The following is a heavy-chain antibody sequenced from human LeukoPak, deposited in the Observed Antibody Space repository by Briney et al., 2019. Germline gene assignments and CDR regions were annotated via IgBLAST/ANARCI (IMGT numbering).Heavy chain of an antibody. V-gene: IGHV3-21*01. J-gene: IGHJ5*02. CDR3: ARDSATVTSTSSWFDP. Sequence: GGSLRLSCATSGFTFSSYAMSWVRQAPGKGLEWVSSISTSSSYIYYADSVKGRFTSSRDNAKNSLYLQMNSLRAEDTAVYYCARDSATVTSTSSWFDPWGQGTLVTVSS. D-gene: IGHD4-17*01. CDR2: ISTSSSYI. CDR1: GFTFSSYA.